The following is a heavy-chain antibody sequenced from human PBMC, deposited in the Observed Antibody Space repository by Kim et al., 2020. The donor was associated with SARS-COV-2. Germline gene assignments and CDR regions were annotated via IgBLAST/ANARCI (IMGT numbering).Heavy chain of an antibody. J-gene: IGHJ4*02. CDR1: GGSISSSSYY. Sequence: SETLSLTCTVSGGSISSSSYYWGWIRQPPGKGLEWIGSIYYSGSTYYNPSLKSRVTISVDTSKNQFSLKLSSVTAADTAVYYCARGGRVRLLWFGDLPAGSHYYFDYWGQGTLVTVSS. CDR2: IYYSGST. V-gene: IGHV4-39*07. D-gene: IGHD3-10*01. CDR3: ARGGRVRLLWFGDLPAGSHYYFDY.